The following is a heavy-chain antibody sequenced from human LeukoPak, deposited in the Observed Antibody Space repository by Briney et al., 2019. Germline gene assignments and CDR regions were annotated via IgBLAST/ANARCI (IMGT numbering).Heavy chain of an antibody. CDR3: AREMTLDYGDYSFDY. J-gene: IGHJ4*02. D-gene: IGHD4-17*01. CDR2: ISWNSGSI. Sequence: PGGSLRLSCAASGFIVSNNYMSWVRQAPGKGLEWVSGISWNSGSIGYADSVKGRFTISRDNAKNSLYLQMNSLRAEDTAVYYCAREMTLDYGDYSFDYWGQGTLVTVSS. V-gene: IGHV3-9*01. CDR1: GFIVSNNY.